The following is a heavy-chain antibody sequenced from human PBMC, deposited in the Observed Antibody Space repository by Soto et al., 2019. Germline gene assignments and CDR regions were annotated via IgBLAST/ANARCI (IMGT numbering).Heavy chain of an antibody. J-gene: IGHJ4*01. Sequence: EVQLVESGGGLVKPGGSLRLSCAASGFTFSNAWINWVRQAPGKGLEWVGRIKSKTDGGATDFAAPVKGRFAISREDSINMVYLQMNSLKTEDTGISYCTTDSYRTMIVVRFDYWCHGTLVTVTS. D-gene: IGHD3-22*01. V-gene: IGHV3-15*07. CDR2: IKSKTDGGAT. CDR3: TTDSYRTMIVVRFDY. CDR1: GFTFSNAW.